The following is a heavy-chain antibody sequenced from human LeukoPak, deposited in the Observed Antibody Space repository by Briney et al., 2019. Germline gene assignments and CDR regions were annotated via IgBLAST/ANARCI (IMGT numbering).Heavy chain of an antibody. J-gene: IGHJ4*02. CDR3: ARSRGYSYGTTFLDY. CDR2: IYYSGSI. D-gene: IGHD5-18*01. Sequence: SETLSLTCTVSGGSISTYYWSWIRQPPGKGLEWIGYIYYSGSINYNPSHKSRVTISVDTSKNQFSLKLTSVTAADTAVYYCARSRGYSYGTTFLDYWGQGTLVTVSS. CDR1: GGSISTYY. V-gene: IGHV4-59*08.